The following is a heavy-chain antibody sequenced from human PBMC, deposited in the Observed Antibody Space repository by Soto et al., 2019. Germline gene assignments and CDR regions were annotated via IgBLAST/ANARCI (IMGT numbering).Heavy chain of an antibody. CDR3: ARGRYGYNRLDY. V-gene: IGHV4-59*01. CDR1: GGSISSYY. D-gene: IGHD5-12*01. J-gene: IGHJ4*02. CDR2: IYYRGST. Sequence: SETLALSCTVSGGSISSYYLSGIRQPPGKGLEWIGYIYYRGSTNYNPSLKSRVTISVDTSKNQFSRKLSSVTAADTAVYYCARGRYGYNRLDYWGQGTLVTVSS.